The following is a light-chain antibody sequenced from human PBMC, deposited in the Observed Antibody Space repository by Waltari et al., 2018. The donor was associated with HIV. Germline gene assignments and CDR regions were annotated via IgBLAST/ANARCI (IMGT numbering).Light chain of an antibody. CDR1: QVINKD. Sequence: DIQMTQTPSSLSASVGARVTITCHSSQVINKDLNWYFQRPGEPPQLLIYSSSGLQSGVTDGFSGIGSGADFALIIYKLRPEHCVTYFWQQSHQAPLTFGGGT. CDR2: SSS. J-gene: IGKJ4*01. CDR3: QQSHQAPLT. V-gene: IGKV1-39*01.